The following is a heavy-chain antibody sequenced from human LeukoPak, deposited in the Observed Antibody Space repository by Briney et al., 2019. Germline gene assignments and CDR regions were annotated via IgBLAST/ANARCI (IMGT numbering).Heavy chain of an antibody. CDR3: ASPSYYDSSGYYYFDY. D-gene: IGHD3-22*01. CDR1: GSTFSSYA. CDR2: ISYDGSNK. Sequence: GRSLRLSCAASGSTFSSYAMHWVRQAPGKGLEWVAVISYDGSNKYYADSVRGRFTISRDNSKNTLYLQMNSLRAEDTAVYYCASPSYYDSSGYYYFDYWGQGTLVTVSS. J-gene: IGHJ4*02. V-gene: IGHV3-30-3*01.